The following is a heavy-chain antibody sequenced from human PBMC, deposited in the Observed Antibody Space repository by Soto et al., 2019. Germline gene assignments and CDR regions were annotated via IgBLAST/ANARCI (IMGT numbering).Heavy chain of an antibody. V-gene: IGHV4-4*07. Sequence: QVQLQESGPGLVKPSETLTLTCTVSGDSINSYYWSWIRQPAGKGLEWIGRFYTSRNPNYNPSLTRRVTMSLATTTNLFSLTLKSVPAADTAVYYCARDNVPSIYYVGGPSDWGQGTLVTVSS. CDR1: GDSINSYY. CDR3: ARDNVPSIYYVGGPSD. D-gene: IGHD3-16*01. CDR2: FYTSRNP. J-gene: IGHJ4*02.